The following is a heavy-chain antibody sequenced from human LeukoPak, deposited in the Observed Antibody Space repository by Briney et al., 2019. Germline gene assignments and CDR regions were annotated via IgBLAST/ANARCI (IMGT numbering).Heavy chain of an antibody. CDR2: ISGSGGST. CDR1: GFTFSSYA. J-gene: IGHJ6*02. V-gene: IGHV3-23*01. CDR3: AKVMTTVTTIHYYYYGMDV. Sequence: GGSLRLSCAASGFTFSSYAMSWVRQAPGKGLEWVSAISGSGGSTYYADSVKGRFTISRDNSKNTLYLQMNSLRAEDTAVYYCAKVMTTVTTIHYYYYGMDVWGQGTTVTVPS. D-gene: IGHD4-17*01.